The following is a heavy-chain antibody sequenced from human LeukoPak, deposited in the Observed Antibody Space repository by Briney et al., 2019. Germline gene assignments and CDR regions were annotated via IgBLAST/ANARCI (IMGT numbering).Heavy chain of an antibody. J-gene: IGHJ6*03. CDR3: ARVPYCSGGSCYLGGYYYYYMDV. CDR2: IIPIFGTA. Sequence: SVKVSCKASVGTFSSYAISWVRQAPGQGLEWMGGIIPIFGTANYAQKFQGRVTITTDESTSTAYMELSSLRSEDTAVYYCARVPYCSGGSCYLGGYYYYYMDVWGKGTTVTVSS. CDR1: VGTFSSYA. V-gene: IGHV1-69*05. D-gene: IGHD2-15*01.